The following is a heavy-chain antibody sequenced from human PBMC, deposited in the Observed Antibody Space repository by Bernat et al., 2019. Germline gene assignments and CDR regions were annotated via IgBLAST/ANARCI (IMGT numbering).Heavy chain of an antibody. CDR3: ATDKYCNGDRCAPNDFDY. Sequence: EVQLVESGGGLVQPGGSLRLSCVASGFTFSSSWMHWVRQAPGKGLVWVSRINIDGSITSYADSVQGRLTISRDNAKNTVYLQMNSLRAEDTALYYCATDKYCNGDRCAPNDFDYWGQGTLVTVSS. CDR2: INIDGSIT. J-gene: IGHJ4*02. D-gene: IGHD2-15*01. V-gene: IGHV3-74*01. CDR1: GFTFSSSW.